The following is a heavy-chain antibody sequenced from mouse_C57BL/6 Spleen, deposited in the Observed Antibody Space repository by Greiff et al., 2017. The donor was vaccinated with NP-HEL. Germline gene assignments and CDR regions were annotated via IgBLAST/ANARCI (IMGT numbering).Heavy chain of an antibody. V-gene: IGHV1-81*01. J-gene: IGHJ2*01. Sequence: VQLQQSGAELARPGASVKLSCKASGYTFTSYGISWVKQRTGQGLEWIGEIYPRSGNTYYNEKFKGKATLTADKSSSTAYMELRSLTSEDSAVYFCARRDYGSSYGYFGYWGQGTTLTVSS. D-gene: IGHD1-1*01. CDR2: IYPRSGNT. CDR1: GYTFTSYG. CDR3: ARRDYGSSYGYFGY.